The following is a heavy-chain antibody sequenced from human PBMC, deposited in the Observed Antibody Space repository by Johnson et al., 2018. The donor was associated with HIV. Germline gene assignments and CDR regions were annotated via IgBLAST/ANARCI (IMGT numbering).Heavy chain of an antibody. D-gene: IGHD6-19*01. CDR3: ARRGGSGWSAFDI. CDR2: ISYDGSNK. Sequence: QVQLVESGGGVVQPGRSLRLSCAASGFTFSSYAMHWVRQAPGKGLEWVAVISYDGSNKYYADSVKGRFTISRDNSKNTLYLQMNSLRAEATALYYCARRGGSGWSAFDIWGQGTIVTVSS. V-gene: IGHV3-30*04. CDR1: GFTFSSYA. J-gene: IGHJ3*02.